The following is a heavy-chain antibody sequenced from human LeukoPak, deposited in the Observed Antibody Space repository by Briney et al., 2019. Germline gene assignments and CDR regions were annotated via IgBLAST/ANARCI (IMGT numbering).Heavy chain of an antibody. Sequence: SETLSLTCTASGGTISSTHYYWGWIRQPPGKGLEWIRSSSYSGNSYYNPSLKSRVTISVDTTKNQFSLRLTSVTATDTAVYYCAHYSAWGQETLVTVSS. CDR3: AHYSA. D-gene: IGHD1-26*01. J-gene: IGHJ5*02. CDR1: GGTISSTHYY. V-gene: IGHV4-39*01. CDR2: SSYSGNS.